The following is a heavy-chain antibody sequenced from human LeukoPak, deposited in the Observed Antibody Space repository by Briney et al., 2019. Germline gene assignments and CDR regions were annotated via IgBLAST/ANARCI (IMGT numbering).Heavy chain of an antibody. V-gene: IGHV4-39*01. CDR1: GDSISSSSYY. CDR2: IYYSGST. Sequence: SETLSLTCTVSGDSISSSSYYWGWIRQPPGKGLEWIGSIYYSGSTFYNPSLKSRVTISVDTSKNQFSLKLTSVTAADTAVYYCATVLNAYFFNYWGNGTLVTVSS. CDR3: ATVLNAYFFNY. D-gene: IGHD4-23*01. J-gene: IGHJ4*01.